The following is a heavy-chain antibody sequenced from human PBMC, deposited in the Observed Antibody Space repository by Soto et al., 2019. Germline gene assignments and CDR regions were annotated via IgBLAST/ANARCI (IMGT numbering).Heavy chain of an antibody. J-gene: IGHJ4*02. CDR3: ARVSIGYYDSSGERNVYYFDY. CDR2: IYYSGST. V-gene: IGHV4-31*03. Sequence: PSETLSLTCTVSGGSISSGGYYWSWIRQHPGKGLEWIGYIYYSGSTYYNPSLKSRVTISVDTSKNQFSLKLSSVTAADTAVYYCARVSIGYYDSSGERNVYYFDYWGQGTLVTVSS. CDR1: GGSISSGGYY. D-gene: IGHD3-22*01.